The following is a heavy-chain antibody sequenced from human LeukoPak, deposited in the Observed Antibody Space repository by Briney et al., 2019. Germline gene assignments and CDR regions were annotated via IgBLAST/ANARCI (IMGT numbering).Heavy chain of an antibody. D-gene: IGHD2/OR15-2a*01. CDR2: SFNSGST. J-gene: IGHJ6*02. CDR1: GASKSKSY. Sequence: SETLSLTCTVSGASKSKSYWNWIRQPPGKELEWIGCSFNSGSTRYNPSLKSRVTISEDTSKNQFSLKLSSVTAADTAIYFCSRAPAGAIYYYGMDVWGQGTTVTVSS. CDR3: SRAPAGAIYYYGMDV. V-gene: IGHV4-59*01.